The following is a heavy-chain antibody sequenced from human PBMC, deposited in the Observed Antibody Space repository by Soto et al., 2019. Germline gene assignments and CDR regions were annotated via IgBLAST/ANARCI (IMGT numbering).Heavy chain of an antibody. Sequence: TSETLSLTCTVSGGSISSYYWSWIRQPPGKGLEWIGYIYYSGSTNYNPSLKSRVTISVDTSKNQFSLKLSSVTAADTAVYYCARRPHYYYYMDVWGKGTTVTVSS. J-gene: IGHJ6*03. V-gene: IGHV4-59*08. CDR3: ARRPHYYYYMDV. CDR1: GGSISSYY. CDR2: IYYSGST.